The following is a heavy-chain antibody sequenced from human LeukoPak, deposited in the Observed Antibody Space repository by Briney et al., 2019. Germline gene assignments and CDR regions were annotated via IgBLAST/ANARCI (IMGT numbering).Heavy chain of an antibody. V-gene: IGHV1-2*02. CDR1: GYTFTGYY. J-gene: IGHJ4*02. Sequence: ASVKVSCKASGYTFTGYYMHWVRQAPGQGLEWMGWINPNSGGTNYAQKFQGRVTMTRDTSISTAYMELSRLRSDDTAVYYCARDVKERWLQLVGYFDYWGQGSRVTVSA. D-gene: IGHD5-24*01. CDR2: INPNSGGT. CDR3: ARDVKERWLQLVGYFDY.